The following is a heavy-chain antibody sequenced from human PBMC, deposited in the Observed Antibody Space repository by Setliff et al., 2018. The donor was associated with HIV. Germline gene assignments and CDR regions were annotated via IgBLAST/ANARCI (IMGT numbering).Heavy chain of an antibody. V-gene: IGHV4-59*01. CDR2: VFYNGGT. Sequence: SETLSLTCTVSGGSIRSYYWSWIRQSPGKGLEWIGYVFYNGGTNYNPSLKSRVSISVDTSKNQFSLKLSSVTAADTAVYYCARARTPYYYDSSAYYFNYYYMDVWGKGTTVTVSS. D-gene: IGHD3-22*01. CDR3: ARARTPYYYDSSAYYFNYYYMDV. CDR1: GGSIRSYY. J-gene: IGHJ6*03.